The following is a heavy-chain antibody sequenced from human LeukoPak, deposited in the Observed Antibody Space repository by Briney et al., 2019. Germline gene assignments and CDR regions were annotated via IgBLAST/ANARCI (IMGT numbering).Heavy chain of an antibody. V-gene: IGHV3-7*01. CDR3: ARQWELPHFDY. J-gene: IGHJ4*02. Sequence: GGSLRLSCAASGFTFSSYWMSWVRQAPGKGLDWVANIKQDGCEKDYVVSVEGRFTIHRDNAKISLYLQMNSLRAEDTAVYYCARQWELPHFDYWGQGTLVTVSS. D-gene: IGHD1-26*01. CDR2: IKQDGCEK. CDR1: GFTFSSYW.